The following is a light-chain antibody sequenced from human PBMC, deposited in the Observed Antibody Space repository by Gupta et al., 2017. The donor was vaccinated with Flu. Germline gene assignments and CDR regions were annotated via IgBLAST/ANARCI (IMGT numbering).Light chain of an antibody. V-gene: IGLV1-44*01. CDR2: EYD. Sequence: NVQWYQQRPGTAPTPLIYEYDQRPSGVPDRFSGSIYGSSASVSINSLHLEHEADYYCSSYYYSVTAVMFGGGTKLTVL. J-gene: IGLJ3*02. CDR3: SSYYYSVTAVM. CDR1: N.